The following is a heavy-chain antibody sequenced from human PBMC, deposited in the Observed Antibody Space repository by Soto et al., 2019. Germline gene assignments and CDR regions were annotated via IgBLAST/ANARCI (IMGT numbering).Heavy chain of an antibody. CDR1: GNTFTSYS. J-gene: IGHJ4*02. D-gene: IGHD4-17*01. CDR2: INPNGGSV. V-gene: IGHV1-46*01. CDR3: ARTYGY. Sequence: QVQLAQSGAEVKKPGASVKISCTTSGNTFTSYSIHWVRQAPGKGFEWMAMINPNGGSVSYAQRCQDRVTVTRDASPTTVYMELSGLRTEDPAVYYCARTYGYWGQGTLVIVSS.